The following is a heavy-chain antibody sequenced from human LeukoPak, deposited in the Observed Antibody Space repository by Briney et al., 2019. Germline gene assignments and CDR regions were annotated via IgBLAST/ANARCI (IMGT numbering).Heavy chain of an antibody. CDR3: ARDGQDCSGGSCYPAHFDY. CDR1: GGTFSSYA. Sequence: ASAKVSCKASGGTFSSYAISWVRQAPGQGLEWMGGIIPIFGTANYAQKFQGRVTITTDESTSTAYMELSSLRSEDTAVYYCARDGQDCSGGSCYPAHFDYWGQGTLVTVSS. J-gene: IGHJ4*02. CDR2: IIPIFGTA. V-gene: IGHV1-69*05. D-gene: IGHD2-15*01.